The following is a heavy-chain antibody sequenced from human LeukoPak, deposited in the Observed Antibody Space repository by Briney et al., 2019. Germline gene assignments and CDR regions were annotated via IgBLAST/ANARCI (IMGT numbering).Heavy chain of an antibody. J-gene: IGHJ4*02. Sequence: PGGSLRLSCVASGFTFSSYAMHWVRQAPGKGLEWVAVISYDGSNRYYADSVKGRFTISRDNSKSTLYLQMNSLRAEDTAVYYCARPSGSYHTYFDYWGQGTLVTVSS. V-gene: IGHV3-30*04. CDR2: ISYDGSNR. CDR1: GFTFSSYA. D-gene: IGHD1-26*01. CDR3: ARPSGSYHTYFDY.